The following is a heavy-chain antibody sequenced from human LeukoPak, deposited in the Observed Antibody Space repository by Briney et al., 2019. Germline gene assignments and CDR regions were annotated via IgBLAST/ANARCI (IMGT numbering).Heavy chain of an antibody. CDR2: INPNSGHT. Sequence: ASVKVSCKASGYTFTDYYIYCVRQAPGQGLEWMGWINPNSGHTGYAQKFQRRVTMTRDTSVSQVYMELSRLRSDDTAIYYCARRSDWYYFDYWGQGTLVSLSS. CDR1: GYTFTDYY. V-gene: IGHV1-2*02. J-gene: IGHJ4*02. CDR3: ARRSDWYYFDY. D-gene: IGHD3-9*01.